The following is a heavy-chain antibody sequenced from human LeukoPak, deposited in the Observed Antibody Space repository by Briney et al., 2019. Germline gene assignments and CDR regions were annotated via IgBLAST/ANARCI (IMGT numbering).Heavy chain of an antibody. CDR2: ISSSGSSI. CDR1: GLTFSSYE. J-gene: IGHJ4*02. V-gene: IGHV3-48*03. CDR3: ARISIAAAGDFDF. Sequence: GGSLRLSCAASGLTFSSYEMNWVRQAPGKGLEWVSYISSSGSSIYYADSVKGRFTISRDNAKNSLYLQMNSLRAEDTAVYYCARISIAAAGDFDFWGQGTLVTVSS. D-gene: IGHD6-13*01.